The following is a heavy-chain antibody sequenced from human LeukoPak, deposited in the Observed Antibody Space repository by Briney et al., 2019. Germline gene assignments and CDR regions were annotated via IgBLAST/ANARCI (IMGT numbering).Heavy chain of an antibody. V-gene: IGHV1-3*01. D-gene: IGHD5-18*01. CDR1: GYTFTSYA. CDR2: INAGNGNT. Sequence: ASVKVSCKASGYTFTSYAMHWVRQAPGQRLEWMGWINAGNGNTKYSQKFQGRVTITRDTSASTAYMELSSLRSEDTAVYYCARADTAMVGGDYWGQGTLVTVSS. CDR3: ARADTAMVGGDY. J-gene: IGHJ4*02.